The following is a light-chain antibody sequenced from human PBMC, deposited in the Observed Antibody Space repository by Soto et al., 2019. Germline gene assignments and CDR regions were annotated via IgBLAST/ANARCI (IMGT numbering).Light chain of an antibody. CDR2: LNSDGSH. V-gene: IGLV4-69*01. CDR1: SGHSSYA. Sequence: QSVLTQSPSASASLGASVKLTCTLSSGHSSYAIAWHQQQPEKGPRYLMKLNSDGSHYKGGGIPDRFSGSSSGAERYLTISSLRSEDEADYYCQTWGTGIQVFGTGTKVTVL. J-gene: IGLJ1*01. CDR3: QTWGTGIQV.